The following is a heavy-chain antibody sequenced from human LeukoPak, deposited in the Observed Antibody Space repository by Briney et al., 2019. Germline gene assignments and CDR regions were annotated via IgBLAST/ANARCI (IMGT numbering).Heavy chain of an antibody. CDR2: ISYDGSNK. J-gene: IGHJ3*02. CDR1: GFTFSSYA. V-gene: IGHV3-30-3*01. Sequence: GRSLRLSCAASGFTFSSYAMHWVRQAPGKGLEWVAVISYDGSNKYYADSVKGRFTISGDNSKNTLYLQMNSLRAEDTAVYYCARDRSDAFDIWGQGTMVTVSS. CDR3: ARDRSDAFDI. D-gene: IGHD3-16*02.